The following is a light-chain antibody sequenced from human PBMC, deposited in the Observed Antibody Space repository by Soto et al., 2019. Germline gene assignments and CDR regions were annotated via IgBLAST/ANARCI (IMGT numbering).Light chain of an antibody. CDR2: DAS. CDR3: QQYGSSPRT. J-gene: IGKJ1*01. V-gene: IGKV3-20*01. CDR1: QYVSSSS. Sequence: EIVLTQSPGPLSLSPGERATLSCRASQYVSSSSLAWYQQKRGQAPRLLIHDASSRATGIPDRFSGSGSGTDFTLTISRLEPEDFAVYYWQQYGSSPRTFGQGTKVDI.